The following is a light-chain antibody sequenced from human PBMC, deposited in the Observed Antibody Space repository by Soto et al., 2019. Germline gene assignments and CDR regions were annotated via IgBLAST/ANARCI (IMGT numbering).Light chain of an antibody. CDR2: STS. J-gene: IGLJ2*01. Sequence: QAVVTQEPSLTVSPGGTVTLTCASSTGAVTSGYYPNWFQQKPGQTPRALLYSTSNKHSWTPARFSGSLLGGKAALTLSCVQPEDEAEYYCLLSYGGAPLVFGGGTKLTVL. CDR3: LLSYGGAPLV. CDR1: TGAVTSGYY. V-gene: IGLV7-43*01.